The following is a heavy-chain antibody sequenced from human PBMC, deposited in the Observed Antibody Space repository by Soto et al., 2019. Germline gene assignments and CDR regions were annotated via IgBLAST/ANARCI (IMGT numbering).Heavy chain of an antibody. J-gene: IGHJ4*02. Sequence: QVQLMQSGAEVKKPGASVKVSCKASGDTFTDYYIHWVRQAPGQGLEWMGTVNPRGGHTTYAQHLLGRVTMTRDTSTSTLYLELTSLTSDDTAIYYCARGGHVVVVTAALDYWGQGTLVTVSS. D-gene: IGHD2-21*02. CDR1: GDTFTDYY. V-gene: IGHV1-46*04. CDR2: VNPRGGHT. CDR3: ARGGHVVVVTAALDY.